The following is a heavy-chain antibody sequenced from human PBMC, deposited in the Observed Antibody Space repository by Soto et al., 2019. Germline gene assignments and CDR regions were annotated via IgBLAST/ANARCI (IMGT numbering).Heavy chain of an antibody. J-gene: IGHJ4*02. V-gene: IGHV4-39*01. CDR2: IYYIGNT. CDR3: WGQDYGAKGYYFEN. CDR1: NGSISSRSSY. Sequence: QLQLQESGSGLVKPSETLSLTCIVSNGSISSRSSYWGWIRQTPGKGLEWIGSIYYIGNTYYNPSLKSPITNSHGPSKAQFPLKINPLTGGDTAGEFLWGQDYGAKGYYFENWGQGALVTVSS. D-gene: IGHD4-17*01.